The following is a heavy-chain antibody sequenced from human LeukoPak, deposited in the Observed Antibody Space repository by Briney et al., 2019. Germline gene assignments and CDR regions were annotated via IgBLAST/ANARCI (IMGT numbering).Heavy chain of an antibody. Sequence: SETLSLTCTVSGGSISSSSYYWGWIRQPPGKGLEWIGSIYYSGSTYYNPSLKSRVTTSVDTSKNQFSLKLSSVTAADTAVYYCAREIAGTIDYWGQGTLVTVSS. V-gene: IGHV4-39*07. J-gene: IGHJ4*02. CDR1: GGSISSSSYY. CDR2: IYYSGST. CDR3: AREIAGTIDY. D-gene: IGHD1-7*01.